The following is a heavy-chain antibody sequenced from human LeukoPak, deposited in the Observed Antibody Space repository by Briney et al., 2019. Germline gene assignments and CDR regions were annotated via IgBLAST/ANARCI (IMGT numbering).Heavy chain of an antibody. CDR2: INPSGGST. CDR3: ARVGWELLGPNYGMDV. CDR1: GYTFTSCY. J-gene: IGHJ6*02. D-gene: IGHD1-26*01. V-gene: IGHV1-46*01. Sequence: ASVKVSCKASGYTFTSCYMHWVRQAPGQGLEWMGIINPSGGSTSYAQKFQGRVTMTRDTSTSTVYMELSSLRSEDTAVYYCARVGWELLGPNYGMDVWGQGTTVTVPS.